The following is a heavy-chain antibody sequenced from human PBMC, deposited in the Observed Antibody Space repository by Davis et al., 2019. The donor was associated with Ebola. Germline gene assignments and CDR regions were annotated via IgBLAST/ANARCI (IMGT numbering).Heavy chain of an antibody. Sequence: MPSETLSLTCGVYGGSFSGYFWSWIRQSPGKGLEWLGEIGRGGSTNSNPTLKNRLTIALDTSKNQFSLRLESMIAADTAVYYCARTTLTSVSDSGLGYNYFAPWGQGTLVTVSS. CDR2: IGRGGST. D-gene: IGHD4-17*01. V-gene: IGHV4-34*01. CDR1: GGSFSGYF. CDR3: ARTTLTSVSDSGLGYNYFAP. J-gene: IGHJ5*02.